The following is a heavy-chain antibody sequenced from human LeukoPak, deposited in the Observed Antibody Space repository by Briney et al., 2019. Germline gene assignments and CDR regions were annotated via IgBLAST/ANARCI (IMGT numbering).Heavy chain of an antibody. Sequence: GASVKVSCKAPGYTFTSYYMHWVRQAPGQGLEWMGIINPSGGSTSYAQKFQGRVTMTRDTSTSTVYMELSSLRSEDTAVYYCARVLYCGGDCYSIHDAFDIWGQGTMVTVSS. CDR3: ARVLYCGGDCYSIHDAFDI. CDR2: INPSGGST. D-gene: IGHD2-21*02. CDR1: GYTFTSYY. V-gene: IGHV1-46*01. J-gene: IGHJ3*02.